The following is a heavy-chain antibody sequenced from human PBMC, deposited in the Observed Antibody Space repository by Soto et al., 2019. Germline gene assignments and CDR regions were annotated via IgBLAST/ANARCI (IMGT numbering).Heavy chain of an antibody. J-gene: IGHJ6*02. CDR2: INHSGGT. CDR1: GGSFSGYY. D-gene: IGHD6-13*01. CDR3: AVLIAAAGTGYYGMDV. V-gene: IGHV4-34*01. Sequence: PAETLSLTGAVYGGSFSGYYWSWIRQPPGKGLEWIGEINHSGGTNYNPSLKSRVTISVDTSKNQFSLKLSSVTAADTAVYYCAVLIAAAGTGYYGMDVWGQGTTVTVSS.